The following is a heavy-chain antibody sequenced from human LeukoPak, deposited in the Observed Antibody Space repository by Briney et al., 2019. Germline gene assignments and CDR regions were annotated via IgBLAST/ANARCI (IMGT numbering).Heavy chain of an antibody. CDR1: GYTFTGYY. D-gene: IGHD4-17*01. J-gene: IGHJ4*02. CDR2: INPNSGGT. V-gene: IGHV1-2*04. CDR3: ARGAETVTTPRFDY. Sequence: ASVKVSCKASGYTFTGYYMHWVRQAPGQGLEWMGWINPNSGGTNYAQRFQGWVTMTRDTSISTAHMELSRLRSDDTAVYYCARGAETVTTPRFDYWGQGSLVTVSS.